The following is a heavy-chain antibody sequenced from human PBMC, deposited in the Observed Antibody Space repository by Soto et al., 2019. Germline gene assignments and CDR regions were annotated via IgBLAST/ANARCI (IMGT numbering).Heavy chain of an antibody. D-gene: IGHD3-10*02. V-gene: IGHV3-23*01. Sequence: GGSLRLSCAVSGFTFSSYAMSWVRQAPGKGLEWVSAIGGSGGSTYYADSVKGRFTIYRDNSKNTLYLQMNSLRAEDTALYYCAKVPYVAYYYGMDVWGQGTTVTVSS. CDR1: GFTFSSYA. CDR3: AKVPYVAYYYGMDV. CDR2: IGGSGGST. J-gene: IGHJ6*02.